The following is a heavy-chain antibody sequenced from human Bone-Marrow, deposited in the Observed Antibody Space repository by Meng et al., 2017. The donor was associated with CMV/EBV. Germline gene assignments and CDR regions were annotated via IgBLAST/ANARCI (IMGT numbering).Heavy chain of an antibody. Sequence: GGSLRLSCAASGFTFSTYSMNWVRQAPGKGLEWVSSISSSSSYIYYADSVKGRFTISRDNAKNSLYLQMNSLRAEDTAVYYCAKVAPTYYYGMDVWGQGTTVTVSS. D-gene: IGHD2-15*01. CDR3: AKVAPTYYYGMDV. J-gene: IGHJ6*02. CDR2: ISSSSSYI. CDR1: GFTFSTYS. V-gene: IGHV3-21*01.